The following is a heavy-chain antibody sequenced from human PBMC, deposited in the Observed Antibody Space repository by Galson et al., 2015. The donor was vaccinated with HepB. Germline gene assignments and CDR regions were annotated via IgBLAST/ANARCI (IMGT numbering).Heavy chain of an antibody. CDR1: GYTFTSYA. J-gene: IGHJ4*02. CDR3: ARGGDYDLLTGCLYFDF. D-gene: IGHD3-9*01. CDR2: ISVYSGNT. Sequence: SVKVSCKVSGYTFTSYAIGWVRQAPGQGLEWMGWISVYSGNTDYAQKPRDRATMTADTFTGTAYMELRSLRSDDTAVYYCARGGDYDLLTGCLYFDFWGQGSLVTVSS. V-gene: IGHV1-18*04.